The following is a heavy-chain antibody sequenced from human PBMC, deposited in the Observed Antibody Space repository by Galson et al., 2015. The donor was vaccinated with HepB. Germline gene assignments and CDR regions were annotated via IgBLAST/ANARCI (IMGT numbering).Heavy chain of an antibody. CDR2: IDPNAGKP. J-gene: IGHJ4*02. CDR1: GYTFNSYA. V-gene: IGHV7-4-1*01. CDR3: ARDGYHNGAGRFDV. Sequence: SVKVSCKASGYTFNSYAINWVRQAPGQGLEYMGWIDPNAGKPTYARGFTGRYVFSLDTSVSTAYLQIGSLEADDTAVYYCARDGYHNGAGRFDVWGQGTPVTVSS. D-gene: IGHD2-15*01.